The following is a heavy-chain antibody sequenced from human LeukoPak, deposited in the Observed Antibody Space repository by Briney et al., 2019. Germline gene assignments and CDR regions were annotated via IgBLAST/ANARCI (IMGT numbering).Heavy chain of an antibody. CDR2: INHSGST. V-gene: IGHV4-34*01. CDR3: ARRELLPFDY. J-gene: IGHJ4*02. Sequence: SETLSLTCAVYGGSFSGYYWSWIRQPPGKGLEWIGEINHSGSTNYNPSLKSRVTISVDTSKNQFSLKLSSVTAADTAVYYCARRELLPFDYWGQGTLVTVSS. D-gene: IGHD1-26*01. CDR1: GGSFSGYY.